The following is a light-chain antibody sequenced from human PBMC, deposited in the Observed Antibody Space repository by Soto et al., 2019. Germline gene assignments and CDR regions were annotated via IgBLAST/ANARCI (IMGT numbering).Light chain of an antibody. Sequence: QSVLTQPASVSGSPGQSITISCTGTSRDVGGYKYVRWYKQHPGKGPQRMSYEVTKRPSGVSDRFSGSKSGNTASLTISGLQAEDEADYYCSSYTSSSTLYVFGTGTKVTVL. V-gene: IGLV2-14*01. CDR3: SSYTSSSTLYV. J-gene: IGLJ1*01. CDR1: SRDVGGYKY. CDR2: EVT.